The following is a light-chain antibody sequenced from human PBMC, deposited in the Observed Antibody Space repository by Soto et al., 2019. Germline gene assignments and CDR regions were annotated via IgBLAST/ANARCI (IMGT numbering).Light chain of an antibody. CDR2: GNT. CDR3: QSHDSSLHASV. CDR1: SSNIGAGYD. J-gene: IGLJ1*01. Sequence: QSVLTQPPSVSGAPGQRVTISCTGSSSNIGAGYDVHWYLQLPGTAPKLLIYGNTNRPSGVPDRFSGSKSGSSASLAITGLQAEDEADYYCQSHDSSLHASVFGTGTKDTVL. V-gene: IGLV1-40*01.